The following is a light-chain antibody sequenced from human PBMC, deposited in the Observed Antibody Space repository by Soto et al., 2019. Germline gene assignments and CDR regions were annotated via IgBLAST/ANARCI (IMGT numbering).Light chain of an antibody. J-gene: IGLJ1*01. CDR1: SSDVGAHNF. V-gene: IGLV2-14*01. CDR2: EVS. CDR3: NSYTSSNTSV. Sequence: QSVLTQPAYVSGSPGQAITISCSGSSSDVGAHNFVSWYQHHPGKAPKLMIYEVSNRPSGVSNRFSGSKSGNTASLTISGLQAEDEADYYCNSYTSSNTSVFGSGTKVTVL.